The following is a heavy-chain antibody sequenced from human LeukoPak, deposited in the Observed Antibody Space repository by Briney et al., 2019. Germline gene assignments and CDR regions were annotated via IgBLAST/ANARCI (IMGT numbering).Heavy chain of an antibody. CDR1: GGSFSGYY. D-gene: IGHD2-2*03. J-gene: IGHJ6*02. Sequence: KPSETLSLTCAVYGGSFSGYYWTRIRQPPGKGLEWIGEINHSRSTHYNPSLKSRVTISVDTSNNQFSLKLSSVTVADTAVYYCVDSKYVMDVWGQGTTVTVSS. CDR2: INHSRST. CDR3: VDSKYVMDV. V-gene: IGHV4-34*01.